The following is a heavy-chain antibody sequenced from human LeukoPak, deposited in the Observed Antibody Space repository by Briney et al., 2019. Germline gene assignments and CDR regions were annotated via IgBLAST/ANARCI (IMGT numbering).Heavy chain of an antibody. CDR2: INQDGSEK. CDR3: ASAAGWESAY. D-gene: IGHD1-26*01. CDR1: GTTFDSHY. J-gene: IGHJ4*02. Sequence: GGSLRLSCAASGTTFDSHYMTWVRQTPEKGLKWVANINQDGSEKNYVDSVKSRFTISRDNAKKSLYLQMNSLRAEDTAVYYCASAAGWESAYWGQGTLVTVSS. V-gene: IGHV3-7*01.